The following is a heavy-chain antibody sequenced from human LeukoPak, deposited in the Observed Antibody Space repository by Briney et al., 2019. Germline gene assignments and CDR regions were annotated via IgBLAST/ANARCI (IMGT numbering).Heavy chain of an antibody. J-gene: IGHJ4*02. Sequence: GGSLRLSCAASGFTFDDYAMHWVRQAPGKGLEWVSGISWNSGSIGYADSVKGRFTISRDNAKNSLYLQMNSLRAEDMALYYCAKSSAKITMVRGVIDYFDYWGQGTLVTVSS. D-gene: IGHD3-10*01. V-gene: IGHV3-9*03. CDR1: GFTFDDYA. CDR2: ISWNSGSI. CDR3: AKSSAKITMVRGVIDYFDY.